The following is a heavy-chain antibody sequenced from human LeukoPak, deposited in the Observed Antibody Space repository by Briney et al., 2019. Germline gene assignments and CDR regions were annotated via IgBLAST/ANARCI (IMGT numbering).Heavy chain of an antibody. J-gene: IGHJ4*02. V-gene: IGHV3-74*01. CDR2: IKSDGSST. Sequence: QPGGSLRLSCAASGFTFSSYWMHWVRQAPGKGLGWVSRIKSDGSSTNYADSVKGRFTISRDNAKNTLYMQMNSLKAEDTAVYYCARESSVGAHKAFDYWGQGTLVTVSS. CDR3: ARESSVGAHKAFDY. D-gene: IGHD1-26*01. CDR1: GFTFSSYW.